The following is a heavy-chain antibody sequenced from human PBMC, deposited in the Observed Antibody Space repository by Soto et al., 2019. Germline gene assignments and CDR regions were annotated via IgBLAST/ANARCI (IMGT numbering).Heavy chain of an antibody. D-gene: IGHD3-22*01. J-gene: IGHJ4*02. CDR2: ISAHNGDT. Sequence: ASVKVSYKACGCSFATYGFSWVRQAPGQGLECVGWISAHNGDTHYSQKFRGRVTLTTDTSTNTGYMELRSLTSDDTAVYFCATEPIYYNDGSGYYPLGHWGQGTLVTVSS. CDR1: GCSFATYG. V-gene: IGHV1-18*04. CDR3: ATEPIYYNDGSGYYPLGH.